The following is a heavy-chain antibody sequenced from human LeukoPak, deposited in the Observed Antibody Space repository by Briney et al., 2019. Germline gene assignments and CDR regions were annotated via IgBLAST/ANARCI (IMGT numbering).Heavy chain of an antibody. J-gene: IGHJ4*02. CDR1: GGSFSGYY. CDR2: INHSGST. CDR3: ARGATIFGVVIRYFDY. D-gene: IGHD3-3*01. Sequence: PSETLSLTCAVYGGSFSGYYWGWIRQPPGKGLEWIGEINHSGSTNYNPSLKSRVTISVDTSKNQFSLKLSSVTAADTAVYYCARGATIFGVVIRYFDYWGQGTLVTVSS. V-gene: IGHV4-34*01.